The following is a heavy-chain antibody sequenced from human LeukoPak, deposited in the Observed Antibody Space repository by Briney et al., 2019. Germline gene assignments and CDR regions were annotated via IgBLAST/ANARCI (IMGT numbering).Heavy chain of an antibody. Sequence: GGSLRLSCAASGFTFSSYWMSWVRLPPGKGLEWVADIREDGNEEFFVDSLKGRFTIPRDNAKNSLYLQMNSLRAEDTAVLYCARERSDSSSWCVFDYWGQGTLVTVSS. V-gene: IGHV3-7*01. CDR3: ARERSDSSSWCVFDY. J-gene: IGHJ4*02. CDR2: IREDGNEE. D-gene: IGHD6-13*01. CDR1: GFTFSSYW.